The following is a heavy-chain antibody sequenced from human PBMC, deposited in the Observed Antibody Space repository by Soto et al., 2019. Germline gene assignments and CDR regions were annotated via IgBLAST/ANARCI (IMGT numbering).Heavy chain of an antibody. Sequence: GGSLRLSCAASGFTFSSYDMHWVRQATGKGLEWVSAIGTAGDTYYPGSVKGRFTISRENAKNSLYLQMNSLRAGDTAVYYCARVDPYSSSAAMDVWGKGTTVTVSS. CDR3: ARVDPYSSSAAMDV. J-gene: IGHJ6*03. CDR2: IGTAGDT. CDR1: GFTFSSYD. V-gene: IGHV3-13*01. D-gene: IGHD6-6*01.